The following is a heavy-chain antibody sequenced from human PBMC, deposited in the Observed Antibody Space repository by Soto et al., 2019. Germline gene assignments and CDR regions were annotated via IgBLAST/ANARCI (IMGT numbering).Heavy chain of an antibody. CDR2: IYYSGSI. V-gene: IGHV4-39*07. D-gene: IGHD3-10*01. J-gene: IGHJ4*02. Sequence: SETLSLTCSVSGGSISSSSYYWGWIRQPPGKGLEWIGSIYYSGSIYYNPSLKSRVTISEDTSKNQFSLRLSSVTAEDTAFYYCAKVARYDSGDYHYDYWGQGALVTVSS. CDR1: GGSISSSSYY. CDR3: AKVARYDSGDYHYDY.